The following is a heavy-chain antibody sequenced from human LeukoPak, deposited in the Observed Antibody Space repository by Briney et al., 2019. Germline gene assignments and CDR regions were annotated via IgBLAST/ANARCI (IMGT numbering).Heavy chain of an antibody. Sequence: PGGSLRLSCAASGFTFSSYSMNWVRQAPGKGLEWVSYISSSSSTIYYADSVKGRLTISRDNAKNSLYLQMNSLRDEDTAVYYCARSPRPLSGDNWFDPWGQGTLVTVSS. CDR3: ARSPRPLSGDNWFDP. V-gene: IGHV3-48*02. CDR1: GFTFSSYS. J-gene: IGHJ5*02. D-gene: IGHD3-10*01. CDR2: ISSSSSTI.